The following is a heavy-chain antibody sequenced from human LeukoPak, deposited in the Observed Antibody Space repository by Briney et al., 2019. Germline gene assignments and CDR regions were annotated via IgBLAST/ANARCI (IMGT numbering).Heavy chain of an antibody. D-gene: IGHD2-15*01. CDR1: GFTFSSFA. V-gene: IGHV3-23*01. CDR2: ISERGGNT. J-gene: IGHJ4*02. CDR3: AKDPEAYCSGGSCYSAFDY. Sequence: PGGSLRLSCAASGFTFSSFAMSWVRQAPGRGLEWVSGISERGGNTYYTDSVKGRFTISRDNSKNTLYLQMNSLRAEDTAIYYCAKDPEAYCSGGSCYSAFDYWGQGTLVTVSS.